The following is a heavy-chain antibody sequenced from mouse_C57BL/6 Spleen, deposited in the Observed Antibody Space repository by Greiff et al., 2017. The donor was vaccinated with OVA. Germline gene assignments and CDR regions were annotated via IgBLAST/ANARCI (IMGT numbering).Heavy chain of an antibody. CDR3: ARNSDTTAYYAMDY. D-gene: IGHD1-2*01. V-gene: IGHV2-2*01. CDR2: IWSGGST. Sequence: QVQLQQSGPGLVQPSQSLSITCTVSGFSLTSYGVHWVRQSPGKGLEWLGVIWSGGSTDYNAAFISRLSISKDNSKSQVFFTMNSLQADDTAIYYCARNSDTTAYYAMDYWGQGTSVTVSS. CDR1: GFSLTSYG. J-gene: IGHJ4*01.